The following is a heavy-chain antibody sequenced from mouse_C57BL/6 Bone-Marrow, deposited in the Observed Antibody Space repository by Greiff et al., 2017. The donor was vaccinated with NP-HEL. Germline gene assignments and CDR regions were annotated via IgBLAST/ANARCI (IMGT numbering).Heavy chain of an antibody. V-gene: IGHV5-16*01. Sequence: EVMLVESEGGLVQPGSSMKLSCTASGFTFSDYYMAWVRQVPEKGLEWVANINYDGSSTYYLDSLKSRFIISRDNAKNILYLQMSSLKSEDTATYYCARESGSSWYYFDYWGQGTTLTVSS. J-gene: IGHJ2*01. CDR1: GFTFSDYY. D-gene: IGHD1-1*01. CDR3: ARESGSSWYYFDY. CDR2: INYDGSST.